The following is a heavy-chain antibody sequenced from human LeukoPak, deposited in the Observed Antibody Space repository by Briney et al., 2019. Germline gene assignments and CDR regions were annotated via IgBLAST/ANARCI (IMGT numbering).Heavy chain of an antibody. CDR1: GGTFSSYA. J-gene: IGHJ3*02. V-gene: IGHV1-69*05. CDR2: IIPIFGTA. CDR3: ARVGDYSVAFDI. D-gene: IGHD4-11*01. Sequence: SVKVSCKASGGTFSSYAISWVRQAPGQGLEWMGGIIPIFGTANYAQKFQGRVTITTDESTSTAYMELSSLRSEDTAVYYCARVGDYSVAFDIWGQGTMVTVSS.